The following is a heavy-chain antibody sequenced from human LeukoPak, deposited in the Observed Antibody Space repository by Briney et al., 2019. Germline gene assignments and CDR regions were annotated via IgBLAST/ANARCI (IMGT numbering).Heavy chain of an antibody. CDR2: INPKSGDT. Sequence: ASVKVSCKASGYTLTAYYLHWVRQAPGQGLEWMGWINPKSGDTKYAQEFQARVTMTRDTSISTAYMELSGLRSDDTAVYYCARAPLTYYYDSSGYYYVGWVDYWGQGTLVTVSS. D-gene: IGHD3-22*01. CDR1: GYTLTAYY. CDR3: ARAPLTYYYDSSGYYYVGWVDY. J-gene: IGHJ4*02. V-gene: IGHV1-2*02.